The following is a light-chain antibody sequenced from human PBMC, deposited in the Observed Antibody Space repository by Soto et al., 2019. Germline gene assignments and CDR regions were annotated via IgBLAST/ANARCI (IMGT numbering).Light chain of an antibody. V-gene: IGKV3-15*01. J-gene: IGKJ5*01. CDR3: QQYDNWPIT. Sequence: EVVMTQSPATLSVSPGERAILSCRASRSVNNNYLAWYQQKPGQAPRLLIYGVSTRATDTPARFSGSGSGTEFTLMISSLQSEDFAVYYCQQYDNWPITFGQGTRRESK. CDR2: GVS. CDR1: RSVNNN.